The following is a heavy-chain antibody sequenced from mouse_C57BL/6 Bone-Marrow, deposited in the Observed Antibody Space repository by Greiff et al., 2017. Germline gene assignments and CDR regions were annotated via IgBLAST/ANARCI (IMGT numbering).Heavy chain of an antibody. J-gene: IGHJ3*01. Sequence: EVQLVESGGGLVKPGGSLKLSCAASGFPFSSYTMSWVRQTPEKRLEWVATISGGGGNTYYTDSVKGRFTISRDNAKNTLYLQMSSLRSEDTAVYYCARSRSGLRWFAYWGQGTLVTVSA. CDR1: GFPFSSYT. V-gene: IGHV5-9*04. D-gene: IGHD2-4*01. CDR2: ISGGGGNT. CDR3: ARSRSGLRWFAY.